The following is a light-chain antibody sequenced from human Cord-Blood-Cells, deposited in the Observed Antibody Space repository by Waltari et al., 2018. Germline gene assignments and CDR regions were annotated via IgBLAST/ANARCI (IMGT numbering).Light chain of an antibody. CDR3: QQYGSSQFT. CDR2: DAS. Sequence: EIVLTQSPATLSLSPGERATLSCGASQSVSSSYLAWYQQKPGLAPRLLLYDASSRATGIPDRFSVSGSGTDFTLTISRLEPEDFAVYYCQQYGSSQFTFGPGTKVDIK. V-gene: IGKV3D-20*01. CDR1: QSVSSSY. J-gene: IGKJ3*01.